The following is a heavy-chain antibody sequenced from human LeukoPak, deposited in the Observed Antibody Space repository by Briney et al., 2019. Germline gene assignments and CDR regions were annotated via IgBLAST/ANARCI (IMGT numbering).Heavy chain of an antibody. CDR3: ARQSGVSSDNYFGMDV. CDR2: IYYSGTT. Sequence: PSETLSLTCTVSGGSVSSSSYYWGWIRQPPGKGLEWIGSIYYSGTTYYNPSLKSRVTISVDTSKNQFSLKMSSVTAADTAVFYCARQSGVSSDNYFGMDVWGQGTTVTVSS. J-gene: IGHJ6*02. CDR1: GGSVSSSSYY. V-gene: IGHV4-39*01. D-gene: IGHD1-26*01.